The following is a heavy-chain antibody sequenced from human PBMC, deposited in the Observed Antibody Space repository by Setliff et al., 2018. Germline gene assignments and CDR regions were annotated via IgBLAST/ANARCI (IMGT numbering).Heavy chain of an antibody. D-gene: IGHD1-1*01. CDR3: ATTGTYRYFDY. V-gene: IGHV4-61*10. CDR2: MYYSGDT. Sequence: SETLSLTCTVSDDSISSRHYYWSWIRQPAGKGLEWIGYMYYSGDTNYNPSLKSRVTISVDTSKNQFSLRLNSVTASDTAVYYCATTGTYRYFDYWGQGTLVTVSS. J-gene: IGHJ4*02. CDR1: DDSISSRHYY.